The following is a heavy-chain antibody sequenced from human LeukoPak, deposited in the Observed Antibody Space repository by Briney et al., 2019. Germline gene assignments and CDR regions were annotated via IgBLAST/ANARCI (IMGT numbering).Heavy chain of an antibody. CDR1: GFTVSSNY. CDR3: ARAVRAGYYFDY. CDR2: IYSGGST. Sequence: GGSLRVSCAASGFTVSSNYMSWVRQAPGKGLEWVSVIYSGGSTYYADSVKGRFTISRDNSKNTLCLQMNSLRAEDTAVYYCARAVRAGYYFDYWGQGTLVTVSS. V-gene: IGHV3-66*01. D-gene: IGHD3-10*01. J-gene: IGHJ4*02.